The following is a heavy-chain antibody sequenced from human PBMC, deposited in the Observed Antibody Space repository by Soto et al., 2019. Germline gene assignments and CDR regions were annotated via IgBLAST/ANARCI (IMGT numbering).Heavy chain of an antibody. CDR1: GFTFSSYA. CDR2: ISGSGGST. V-gene: IGHV3-23*01. J-gene: IGHJ6*03. Sequence: GGSLRLSCAASGFTFSSYAMSWVRQAPGKGLEWVSAISGSGGSTYYADSVRGRFTISRDNSKNTLYLQMNSLRAEDTAAYYSAGLLWFGEPPKYYYYMDVWGKGTTVTVSS. CDR3: AGLLWFGEPPKYYYYMDV. D-gene: IGHD3-10*01.